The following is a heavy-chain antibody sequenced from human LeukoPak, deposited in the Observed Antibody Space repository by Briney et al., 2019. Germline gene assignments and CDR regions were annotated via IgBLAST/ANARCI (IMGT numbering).Heavy chain of an antibody. CDR1: GGSFSGYY. J-gene: IGHJ2*01. Sequence: PSETLSLTCAAYGGSFSGYYWSWIRQPPGKGLEWIGYIYYSGSTNYNPSLKSRVTISVDTSKNQFSLKLSSVTAADTAVYYCARSSASDWYFDLWGRGTLVTVSS. CDR2: IYYSGST. D-gene: IGHD3-10*01. CDR3: ARSSASDWYFDL. V-gene: IGHV4-59*01.